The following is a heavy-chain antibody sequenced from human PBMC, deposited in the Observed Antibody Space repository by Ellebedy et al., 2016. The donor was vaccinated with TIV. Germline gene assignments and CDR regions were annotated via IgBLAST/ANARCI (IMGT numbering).Heavy chain of an antibody. V-gene: IGHV1-46*01. D-gene: IGHD3-22*01. CDR1: GYTFTSYY. Sequence: AASVKVSCKTSGYTFTSYYIHWARQAPGQGLEWMGIINPSGGSTIYAQKLQGRVTMTRDTSASTVYMELSSLRSEDAAVYYCAREGYYDSSGYYYNSDAFDIWGQGTMVTVSS. J-gene: IGHJ3*02. CDR3: AREGYYDSSGYYYNSDAFDI. CDR2: INPSGGST.